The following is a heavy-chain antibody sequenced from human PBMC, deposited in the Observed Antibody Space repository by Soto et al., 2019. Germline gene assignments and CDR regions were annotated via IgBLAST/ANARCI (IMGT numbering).Heavy chain of an antibody. CDR1: GFSLSNARMV. D-gene: IGHD5-12*01. CDR2: IFSNDEK. Sequence: QVTLKESGPVLVKPTETLTLTCTVSGFSLSNARMVGSWIRQPPGKALEWLAHIFSNDEKSYSTSLNSRLTISNNTSKTLVVLTTTNLDPLNTATYSCARIERRWLPQTKTWYFDLWGRGTLVTVSS. J-gene: IGHJ2*01. CDR3: ARIERRWLPQTKTWYFDL. V-gene: IGHV2-26*01.